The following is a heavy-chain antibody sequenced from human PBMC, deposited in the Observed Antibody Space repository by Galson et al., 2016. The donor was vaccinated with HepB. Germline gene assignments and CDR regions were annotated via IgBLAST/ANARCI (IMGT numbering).Heavy chain of an antibody. V-gene: IGHV3-74*01. D-gene: IGHD6-6*01. J-gene: IGHJ2*01. CDR3: AKGQYKDPGAGRPGAWHFDL. Sequence: SLRLPCAASGFTFSSDWMHWVRLPPGRGLMWVSRLKVDGSDLFYADSVQGRFTISRDNAKNTLYLQMDSLRADDTAVYYCAKGQYKDPGAGRPGAWHFDLWGRGTLVTVSS. CDR1: GFTFSSDW. CDR2: LKVDGSDL.